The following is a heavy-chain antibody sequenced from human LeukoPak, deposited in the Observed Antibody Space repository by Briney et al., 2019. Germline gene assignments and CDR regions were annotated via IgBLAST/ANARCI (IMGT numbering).Heavy chain of an antibody. D-gene: IGHD3-16*01. V-gene: IGHV3-74*01. CDR1: GFTFSSYW. CDR3: ARVTGSYAAPDY. J-gene: IGHJ4*02. CDR2: INSDGSST. Sequence: GGSLRLSCAASGFTFSSYWIHWVRQAPGKGLVWVSRINSDGSSTTYADSVKGRFTISRDNAKNTLYRQMNSLRAEDTAVYYCARVTGSYAAPDYWGQGTLVTVSS.